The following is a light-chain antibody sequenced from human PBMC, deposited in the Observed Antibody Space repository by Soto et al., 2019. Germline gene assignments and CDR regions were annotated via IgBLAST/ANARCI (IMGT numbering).Light chain of an antibody. Sequence: EIVMTQSPATLSVSPGERATLSCRASQSVSSNLAWYQQKPGQAPRLLIYGASTRATGIPARFSGSGSGTEFTLTISSLQSEDFAVYYCQQYNNWPHVWTFDQGTKVEIK. CDR3: QQYNNWPHVWT. CDR2: GAS. CDR1: QSVSSN. V-gene: IGKV3-15*01. J-gene: IGKJ1*01.